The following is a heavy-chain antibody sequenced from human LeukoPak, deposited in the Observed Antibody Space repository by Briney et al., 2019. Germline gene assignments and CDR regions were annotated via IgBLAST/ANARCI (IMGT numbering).Heavy chain of an antibody. J-gene: IGHJ5*02. CDR3: ARGVIVVVPAATFWFDP. D-gene: IGHD2-2*01. CDR1: GFKFSDYG. V-gene: IGHV3-30*19. CDR2: ISYDGSNK. Sequence: GGSLRLSCAASGFKFSDYGMYWVRQAPGKGLEWVAVISYDGSNKYYADSVKGRFTISRDNSKNTLYLQMNSLRAEDTAVYYCARGVIVVVPAATFWFDPWGQGTLVTVSS.